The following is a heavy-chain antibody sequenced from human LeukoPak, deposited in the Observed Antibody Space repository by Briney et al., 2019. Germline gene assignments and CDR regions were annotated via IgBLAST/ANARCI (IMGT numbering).Heavy chain of an antibody. CDR2: IYTNGST. CDR3: ARDLLRGYGGKNYYYYYMDV. J-gene: IGHJ6*03. D-gene: IGHD4-23*01. Sequence: SETLSLTCTVSGGSISSYYWSWIRQPAGKGLEWIGRIYTNGSTNYNPSLKSRVTMSVDTSKNQYSLKLSSVTAADTAVYYCARDLLRGYGGKNYYYYYMDVWGKGTTVTISS. CDR1: GGSISSYY. V-gene: IGHV4-4*07.